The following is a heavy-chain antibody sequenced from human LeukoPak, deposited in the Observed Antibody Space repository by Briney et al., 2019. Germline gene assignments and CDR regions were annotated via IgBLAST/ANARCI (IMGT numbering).Heavy chain of an antibody. CDR3: AKEGGHNGYYDFWSGSLRGWFDP. CDR1: GFTFSSYA. V-gene: IGHV3-43*02. Sequence: WGSLRLSCAASGFTFSSYAMHWVRQAPGKGLEWVSLISGDGGSTYYADSVKGRFTISRDNSKNSLYLQMNSLRTEDTALYYCAKEGGHNGYYDFWSGSLRGWFDPWGQGTLVTVSS. CDR2: ISGDGGST. J-gene: IGHJ5*02. D-gene: IGHD3-3*01.